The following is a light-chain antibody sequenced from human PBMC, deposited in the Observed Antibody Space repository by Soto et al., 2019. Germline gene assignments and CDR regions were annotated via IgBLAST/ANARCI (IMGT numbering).Light chain of an antibody. V-gene: IGKV1-39*01. Sequence: DIQMTQSPSSLSASVGDRVTISCRASQTITTYSNWYQQKPGKAPQLLIYGASILQSGVPSRFTGSGSGTDCTLTISSLQPDEFATYHCQQTHSTAWPFGQGTKVEIK. CDR1: QTITTY. CDR3: QQTHSTAWP. J-gene: IGKJ1*01. CDR2: GAS.